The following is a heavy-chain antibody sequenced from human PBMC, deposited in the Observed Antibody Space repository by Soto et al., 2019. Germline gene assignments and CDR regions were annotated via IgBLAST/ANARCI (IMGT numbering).Heavy chain of an antibody. CDR1: GGSISSSSYY. V-gene: IGHV4-39*01. D-gene: IGHD3-3*01. CDR3: ARHVVNYDFWSGYPSFDP. J-gene: IGHJ5*02. CDR2: IYYSGST. Sequence: QSPTLSLTCTVSGGSISSSSYYWGWIRQPPGKGLEWIGSIYYSGSTYYNPSLKSRVTISVDTSKNQFSLKLSSVTAADTAVYYCARHVVNYDFWSGYPSFDPWGQGTLVTVSS.